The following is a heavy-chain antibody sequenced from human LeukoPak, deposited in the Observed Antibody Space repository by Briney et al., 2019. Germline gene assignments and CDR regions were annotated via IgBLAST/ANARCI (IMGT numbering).Heavy chain of an antibody. V-gene: IGHV1-2*02. Sequence: ASVKVSCRASGYSFTGYYMHWVRLAPGQGLEWMGWINPNSGGTNYAQKFQGRVTMTRDTSISAAYMELSRLRSDDSAVYYCASRSTSSSGYYWGQGTLVTVSS. J-gene: IGHJ4*02. CDR1: GYSFTGYY. CDR3: ASRSTSSSGYY. CDR2: INPNSGGT. D-gene: IGHD6-13*01.